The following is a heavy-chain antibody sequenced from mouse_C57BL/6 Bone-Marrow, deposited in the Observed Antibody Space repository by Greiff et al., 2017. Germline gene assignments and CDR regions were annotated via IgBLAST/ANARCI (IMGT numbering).Heavy chain of an antibody. CDR2: IDPETGGT. CDR3: TRRTGTWYFDV. Sequence: VQLQQSGAELVRPGASVTLSCKASGYTFTDYEMHWVKQTPVHGLEWIGAIDPETGGTAYNQKFKGKAILTADKSSSTAYMERRSLTSEDSAVYYCTRRTGTWYFDVWGTGTTVTVSS. CDR1: GYTFTDYE. V-gene: IGHV1-15*01. J-gene: IGHJ1*03. D-gene: IGHD4-1*01.